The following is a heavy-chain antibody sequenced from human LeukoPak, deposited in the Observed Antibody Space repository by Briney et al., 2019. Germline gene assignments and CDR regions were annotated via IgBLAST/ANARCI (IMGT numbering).Heavy chain of an antibody. J-gene: IGHJ4*02. CDR3: ARTYDSKGGLGDYFDY. Sequence: PSQTLSLTCTVSGGSISSGDYYWSWIRQPPGKGLGWIGYIYYSGSTYYNPSLKSRVTISVDTSKNQFSLKLSSVTAADTAVYYCARTYDSKGGLGDYFDYWGQGTLVTVSS. CDR1: GGSISSGDYY. CDR2: IYYSGST. V-gene: IGHV4-30-4*01. D-gene: IGHD3-22*01.